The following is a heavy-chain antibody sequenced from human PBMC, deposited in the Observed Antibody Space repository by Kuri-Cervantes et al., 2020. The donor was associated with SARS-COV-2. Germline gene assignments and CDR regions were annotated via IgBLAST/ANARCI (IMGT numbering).Heavy chain of an antibody. J-gene: IGHJ4*02. CDR2: ITGNGGST. Sequence: GGSLRLSCAASGFTFRRNAMGWVRQAPGKGLEWVSAITGNGGSTYYANSVKGRFTISRDNSKNTLYLQINSLTAEDTAIYYCAKDADTTGYFQYYFDYWGQGTLVTVSS. CDR1: GFTFRRNA. V-gene: IGHV3-23*01. CDR3: AKDADTTGYFQYYFDY. D-gene: IGHD3-22*01.